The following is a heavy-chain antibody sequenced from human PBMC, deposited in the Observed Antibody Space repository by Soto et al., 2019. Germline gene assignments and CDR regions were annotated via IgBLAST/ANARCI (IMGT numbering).Heavy chain of an antibody. CDR1: GYTFTSYG. J-gene: IGHJ3*02. CDR3: ARMMAYCSGGSCSLYAFDI. D-gene: IGHD2-15*01. Sequence: ASVKVSCKASGYTFTSYGISWVRQAPGQGLEWMGWISAYNGNTNYAQKLQGRVTMTTDTSTSTAYMELRSLRSDDTAVYYCARMMAYCSGGSCSLYAFDIWGQGTMVPVSS. CDR2: ISAYNGNT. V-gene: IGHV1-18*01.